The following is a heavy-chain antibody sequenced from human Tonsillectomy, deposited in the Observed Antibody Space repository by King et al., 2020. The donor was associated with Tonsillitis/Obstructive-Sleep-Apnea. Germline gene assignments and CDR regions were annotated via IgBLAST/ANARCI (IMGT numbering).Heavy chain of an antibody. CDR2: INHSGST. J-gene: IGHJ4*02. CDR1: GGSFSGYY. CDR3: GTGQLALPIDY. D-gene: IGHD6-13*01. V-gene: IGHV4-34*01. Sequence: VQLQQWGAGLLKPSETLSLTCAVYGGSFSGYYWSWIRQPPGKGLEWIGEINHSGSTNYNPSLKSRVTISVDTSKNQFSLKLSSVTAADTAVYYCGTGQLALPIDYWSQGTLVTVSS.